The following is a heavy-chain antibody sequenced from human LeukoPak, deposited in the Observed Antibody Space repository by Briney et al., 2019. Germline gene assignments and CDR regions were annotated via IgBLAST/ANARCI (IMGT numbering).Heavy chain of an antibody. CDR2: IIPIFGTA. Sequence: SVKVSCKASGGTFSSYAISWVRQAPGQGLEWKGGIIPIFGTANYAQKFQGRVTITADESTSTAYMELSSLRSEDTAVYYCARARAVAVHKNAFDIWGQGTMVTVSS. CDR1: GGTFSSYA. D-gene: IGHD6-19*01. V-gene: IGHV1-69*13. CDR3: ARARAVAVHKNAFDI. J-gene: IGHJ3*02.